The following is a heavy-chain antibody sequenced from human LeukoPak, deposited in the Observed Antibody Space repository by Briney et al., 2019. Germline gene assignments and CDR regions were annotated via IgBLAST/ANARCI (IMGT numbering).Heavy chain of an antibody. CDR2: IIPIFGTA. V-gene: IGHV1-69*05. D-gene: IGHD2-2*01. CDR1: GGTFSSYA. Sequence: ASVKVSCKGSGGTFSSYAISWVRQAPGQGLEWMGGIIPIFGTANYAQKFQGRVTITTDESTSTAYMELSSLRSEDTAVYYCAREIGYCSSTSCQFGDAFDIWGQGTMVTVSS. CDR3: AREIGYCSSTSCQFGDAFDI. J-gene: IGHJ3*02.